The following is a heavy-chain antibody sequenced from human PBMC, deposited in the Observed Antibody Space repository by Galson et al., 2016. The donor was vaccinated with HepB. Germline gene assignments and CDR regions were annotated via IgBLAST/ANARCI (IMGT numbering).Heavy chain of an antibody. CDR3: AKDATGSYFSPYYFDH. CDR2: TSSDEVYK. J-gene: IGHJ4*02. D-gene: IGHD1-26*01. V-gene: IGHV3-30*18. Sequence: SLRLSCAASGFTFSTYAMHWVRQAPGKGLEWVALTSSDEVYKFYADSMKGRFTISRDNSQKTVYLQMNNPRAEDTAVYYCAKDATGSYFSPYYFDHWGQGTLVTVSS. CDR1: GFTFSTYA.